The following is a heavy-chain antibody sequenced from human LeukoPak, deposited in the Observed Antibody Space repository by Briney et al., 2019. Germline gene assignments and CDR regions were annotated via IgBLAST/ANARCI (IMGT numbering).Heavy chain of an antibody. J-gene: IGHJ4*02. Sequence: GGFLRLSCAASGFTFSSYGMHWVRQAPGKGLEWVAFIRYDGSNKYYADSVKGRFTISRDNSMNTLYLQMDSLRAEDTAVYYCAKEYCSSTSCYVSDWGQGTLVTVSS. CDR3: AKEYCSSTSCYVSD. D-gene: IGHD2-2*01. CDR2: IRYDGSNK. CDR1: GFTFSSYG. V-gene: IGHV3-30*02.